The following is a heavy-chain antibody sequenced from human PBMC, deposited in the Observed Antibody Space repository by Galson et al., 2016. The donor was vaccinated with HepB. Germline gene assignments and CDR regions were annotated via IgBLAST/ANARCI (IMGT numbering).Heavy chain of an antibody. D-gene: IGHD3-10*01. V-gene: IGHV3-23*01. J-gene: IGHJ5*02. Sequence: SLRLSCAASGFTFSSYPMTWVRQAPGRGLDWVSSIDRGGGGRTYYAVSVKCRFIISRDNSKTALYLQRNRLRAEDTAVYYCSKGGFRLLDTWGQGTLVTVSS. CDR3: SKGGFRLLDT. CDR1: GFTFSSYP. CDR2: IDRGGGGRT.